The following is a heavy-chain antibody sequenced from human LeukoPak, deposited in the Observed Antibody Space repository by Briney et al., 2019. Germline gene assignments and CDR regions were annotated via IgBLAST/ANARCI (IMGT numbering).Heavy chain of an antibody. Sequence: SETLSLTCTVSGGSISSSSHYWGWIRQPPGKGLEWIGSIYYSGSTYYNPSLKSRVTISVDTSKNQFSLKLSSVTAADTAVYYCARGVLLWFGELPSYFDYWGQGTLVTVSS. CDR2: IYYSGST. CDR3: ARGVLLWFGELPSYFDY. J-gene: IGHJ4*02. CDR1: GGSISSSSHY. D-gene: IGHD3-10*01. V-gene: IGHV4-39*07.